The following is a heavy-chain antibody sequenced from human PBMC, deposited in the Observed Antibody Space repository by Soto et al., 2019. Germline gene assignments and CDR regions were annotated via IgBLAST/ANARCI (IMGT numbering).Heavy chain of an antibody. D-gene: IGHD1-1*01. CDR3: AGALENPYFYYGLNV. CDR1: GFSFSSYC. Sequence: GGSLRLSCAASGFSFSSYCMEWVRLAPGEGLEWVAATTYDGGIKHYVDSVKGRFTISRDNSKNTLYLQMNSRRVEDTATYYCAGALENPYFYYGLNVWGQGTTVTVSS. CDR2: TTYDGGIK. V-gene: IGHV3-30*03. J-gene: IGHJ6*02.